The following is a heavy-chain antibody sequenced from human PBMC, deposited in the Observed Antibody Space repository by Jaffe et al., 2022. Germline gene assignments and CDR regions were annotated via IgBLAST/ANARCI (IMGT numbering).Heavy chain of an antibody. J-gene: IGHJ6*03. Sequence: EVQLVESGGGLVKPGGSLRLSCAASGFTFSSYSMNWVRQAPGKGLEWVSSISSSSSYIYYADSVKGRFTISRDNAKNSLYLQMNSLRAEDTAVYYCARVQGVAAATSPHMDVWGKGTTVTVSS. CDR3: ARVQGVAAATSPHMDV. CDR2: ISSSSSYI. D-gene: IGHD2-15*01. CDR1: GFTFSSYS. V-gene: IGHV3-21*01.